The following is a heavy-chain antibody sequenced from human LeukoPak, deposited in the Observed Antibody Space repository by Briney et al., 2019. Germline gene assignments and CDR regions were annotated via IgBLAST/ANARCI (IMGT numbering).Heavy chain of an antibody. J-gene: IGHJ3*02. Sequence: PGGSLRLSCAASGFTFSSYSMNWVRQAPGKGLEWVSSISGSRSYIYYADSVKGRFTISRDNAKKSLYLQMNSLRPEDTAVYYCAKTRADYYDSSGYWGDAFDIWGQGTMVTVSS. CDR1: GFTFSSYS. CDR3: AKTRADYYDSSGYWGDAFDI. D-gene: IGHD3-22*01. CDR2: ISGSRSYI. V-gene: IGHV3-21*01.